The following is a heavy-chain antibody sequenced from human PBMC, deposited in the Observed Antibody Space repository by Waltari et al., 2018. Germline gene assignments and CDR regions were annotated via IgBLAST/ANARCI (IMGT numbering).Heavy chain of an antibody. CDR3: ARYCSGGSCYGGMDV. J-gene: IGHJ6*02. V-gene: IGHV4-59*02. CDR1: GGSVSGHY. Sequence: QVQLQESGPGLVKPSETLSLTCTVSGGSVSGHYWSWIRQPPGKGLEWIGYIYYSGNTHYNSPLKSRSTISVDASKNQFSLKVTSVTPADTAVYYCARYCSGGSCYGGMDVWGQGTTVTVSS. CDR2: IYYSGNT. D-gene: IGHD2-15*01.